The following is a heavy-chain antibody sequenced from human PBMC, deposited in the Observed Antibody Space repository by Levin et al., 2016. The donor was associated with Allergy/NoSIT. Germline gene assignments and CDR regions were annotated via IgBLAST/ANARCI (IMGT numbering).Heavy chain of an antibody. D-gene: IGHD3-16*01. CDR2: VSGRGTIT. Sequence: VRQAPGKGLEWVSAVSGRGTITYYADSVKGRFTISRDNSKSTLYLQMNSLRAEDTAVYYCAKGREGFRGVMTDYWGQGTLVTVSS. V-gene: IGHV3-23*01. CDR3: AKGREGFRGVMTDY. J-gene: IGHJ4*02.